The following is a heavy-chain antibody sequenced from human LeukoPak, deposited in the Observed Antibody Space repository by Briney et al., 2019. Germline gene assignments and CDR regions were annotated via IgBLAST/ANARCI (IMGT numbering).Heavy chain of an antibody. CDR2: ISWNSGSI. D-gene: IGHD6-13*01. CDR3: AKGNSSSWYFVGY. J-gene: IGHJ4*02. Sequence: GGSLRLSCAASGFTFSSYWMSWVRQAPGKGLEWVSGISWNSGSIGYADSVKGRFTISRDNAKNSLYLQMNSLRAEDTALYYCAKGNSSSWYFVGYWGQGTLVTVSS. V-gene: IGHV3-9*01. CDR1: GFTFSSYW.